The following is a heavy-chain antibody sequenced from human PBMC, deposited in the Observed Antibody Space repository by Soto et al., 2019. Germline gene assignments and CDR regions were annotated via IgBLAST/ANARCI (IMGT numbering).Heavy chain of an antibody. Sequence: GGSLRLSCAASGFTFSSYAMSWVRQAPGKGLEWVSAISGSGGSTYYADSVKGRFTISRDSSKNTLYLQMNSLRAEDTAVYYCAKGETNRDYSNYFGHDAFDIWGQGTMVTVSS. CDR1: GFTFSSYA. V-gene: IGHV3-23*01. CDR2: ISGSGGST. J-gene: IGHJ3*02. D-gene: IGHD4-4*01. CDR3: AKGETNRDYSNYFGHDAFDI.